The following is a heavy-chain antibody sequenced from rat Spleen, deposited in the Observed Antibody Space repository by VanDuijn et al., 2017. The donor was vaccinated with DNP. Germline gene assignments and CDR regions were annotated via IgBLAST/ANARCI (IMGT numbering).Heavy chain of an antibody. J-gene: IGHJ1*01. CDR1: GFSLTSYA. D-gene: IGHD1-4*01. V-gene: IGHV2S12*01. CDR3: TRVLYNGYQRHYWSFDF. CDR2: ISSGGST. Sequence: QVQLRESGPGLVQPSHTLSLTCTVSGFSLTSYAVSWVRQPPGKGLEWIAAISSGGSTYYNSALKSRLSISRDTSKSQVFLKMNSLQTEDTAIYFCTRVLYNGYQRHYWSFDFWGPGTMVTVSS.